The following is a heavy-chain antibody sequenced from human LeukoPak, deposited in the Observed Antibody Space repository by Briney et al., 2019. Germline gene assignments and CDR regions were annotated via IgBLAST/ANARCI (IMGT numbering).Heavy chain of an antibody. CDR3: ARSNWNYYFDY. D-gene: IGHD1-1*01. CDR1: GGSISSYY. CDR2: IYYSGST. Sequence: SETLSLTCTVSGGSISSYYWSWIRQPPGKGLEWIGYIYYSGSTNYNPSLKSRVTILVDTSKNQFSLKLSSVTAADTAVYYCARSNWNYYFDYWGQGTLVTVPS. V-gene: IGHV4-59*01. J-gene: IGHJ4*02.